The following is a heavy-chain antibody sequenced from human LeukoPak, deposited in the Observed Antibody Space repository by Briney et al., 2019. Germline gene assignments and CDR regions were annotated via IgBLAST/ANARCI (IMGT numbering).Heavy chain of an antibody. CDR3: AKEGEGHITMKALLTRDLDY. J-gene: IGHJ4*02. V-gene: IGHV3-23*01. CDR2: NSGSGGST. Sequence: SGGSLRLSCAASGFTFSSYAMSWVRQAPGKGLEWVSANSGSGGSTYYADSVKGRFTISRDNSKNTLYLQMNSLKAEDTAVYYCAKEGEGHITMKALLTRDLDYWGQGTLVTVSS. D-gene: IGHD3-22*01. CDR1: GFTFSSYA.